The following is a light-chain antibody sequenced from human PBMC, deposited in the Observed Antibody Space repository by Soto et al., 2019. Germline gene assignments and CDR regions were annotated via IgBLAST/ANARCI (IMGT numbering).Light chain of an antibody. CDR3: QQYNSFSGT. CDR1: QSISTW. V-gene: IGKV1-5*01. Sequence: DIQMTQSPSTLSASVGDRVTITCRASQSISTWLAWYQQKPGKAPKLLIFDAPTLQSGVPSRFSGSGSGIEFTLTISSLQSDDFATYYCQQYNSFSGTFGQGTKLEIK. CDR2: DAP. J-gene: IGKJ2*02.